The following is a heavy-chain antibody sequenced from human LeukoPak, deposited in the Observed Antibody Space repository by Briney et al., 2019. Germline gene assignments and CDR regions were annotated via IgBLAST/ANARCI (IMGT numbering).Heavy chain of an antibody. CDR1: GLTFSSLW. CDR2: IRQDGNEK. J-gene: IGHJ5*02. V-gene: IGHV3-7*01. D-gene: IGHD2-15*01. Sequence: GGSLRLSCVASGLTFSSLWMTWVRQAPGKGLEWVANIRQDGNEKFYVDSGKGRFTISRDNAKNSVYLQMSSLRAEDTAVYYCVRGGESTWSWGQGTLVTVSS. CDR3: VRGGESTWS.